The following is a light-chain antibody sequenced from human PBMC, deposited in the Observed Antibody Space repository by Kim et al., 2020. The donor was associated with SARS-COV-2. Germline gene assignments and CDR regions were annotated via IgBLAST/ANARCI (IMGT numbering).Light chain of an antibody. CDR1: QSISTY. CDR3: QQSHTTPLLT. V-gene: IGKV1-39*01. Sequence: DIQMTQSPSYLAASVGDRVTIACRASQSISTYLNWYQQKAGKAPKLLIYAASSLPSGVPSRFSGSGSGTDFTLTISSLQPEDFATYYCQQSHTTPLLTFGGGTKLEI. CDR2: AAS. J-gene: IGKJ4*01.